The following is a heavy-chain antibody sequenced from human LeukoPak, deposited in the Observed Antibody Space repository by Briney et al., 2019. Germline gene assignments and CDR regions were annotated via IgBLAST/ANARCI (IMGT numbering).Heavy chain of an antibody. D-gene: IGHD6-6*01. CDR3: ARGEGGSSWRYYFDY. J-gene: IGHJ4*02. V-gene: IGHV4-59*08. CDR1: GGSISTYY. Sequence: SETLSLTCSVSGGSISTYYWTWIRQPPGKGLEWIGHIYYTGSTNYNPPLKSRATMSVDTSKSQLSLKMTSVTAADTAVYYCARGEGGSSWRYYFDYWGQGTLVTVSS. CDR2: IYYTGST.